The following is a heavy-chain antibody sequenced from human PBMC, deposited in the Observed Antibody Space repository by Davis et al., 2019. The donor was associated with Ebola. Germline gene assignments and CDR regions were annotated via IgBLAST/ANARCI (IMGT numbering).Heavy chain of an antibody. D-gene: IGHD1-26*01. CDR2: ICTTGRHDPT. CDR3: ARGGTTGGSYCDF. CDR1: GASINNNY. V-gene: IGHV4-4*07. Sequence: PSETLSLTCTVSGASINNNYWSWVRQPAGKGLEWIGRICTTGRHDPTLYIPSLKSRVSMSVDTSKNQFSLTLTSLTAADTAVYYCARGGTTGGSYCDFWGQGILVTVSS. J-gene: IGHJ4*02.